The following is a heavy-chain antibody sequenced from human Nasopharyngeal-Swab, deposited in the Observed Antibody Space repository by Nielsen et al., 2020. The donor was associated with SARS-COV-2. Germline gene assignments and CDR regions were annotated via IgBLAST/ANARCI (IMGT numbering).Heavy chain of an antibody. CDR3: ARGLYDGSGLLDS. CDR1: GDSINSHF. D-gene: IGHD3-22*01. J-gene: IGHJ5*01. V-gene: IGHV4-59*11. Sequence: ESLKISCTVSGDSINSHFWSWIRQPPGKGLDWIGYISYGGSTNYNPSLRRRVTISVDASKSQFSLKLTSVTDADTAVYYCARGLYDGSGLLDSWGHGTLVTVSS. CDR2: ISYGGST.